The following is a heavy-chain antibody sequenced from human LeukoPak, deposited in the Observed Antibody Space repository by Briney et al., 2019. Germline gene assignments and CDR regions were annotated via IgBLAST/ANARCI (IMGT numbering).Heavy chain of an antibody. CDR2: IGASGGST. V-gene: IGHV3-23*01. Sequence: GGSLRLSCAASGFTFSTYAMSWVRQAPGKGLEWVSAIGASGGSTYYADSVKGRFTISRDNSKNTLYLQMNSLRAEDTAVYYCAKKVSGGWYSFDFWGQGTLVTVSS. J-gene: IGHJ4*02. CDR3: AKKVSGGWYSFDF. CDR1: GFTFSTYA. D-gene: IGHD6-19*01.